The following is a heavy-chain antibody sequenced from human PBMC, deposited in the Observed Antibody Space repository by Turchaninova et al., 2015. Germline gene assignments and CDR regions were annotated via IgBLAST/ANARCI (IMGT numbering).Heavy chain of an antibody. CDR3: ARGGYDDSSGYCDFDY. J-gene: IGHJ4*02. Sequence: QVQLQQWGAGLLKPSETLSLTCAGYGGSFSGYYWSWIRQPPGRGLGWIGEINHSGSTNYNPSLQSRVTVSGNTSQNKFSCNLRSVTAADTAVYYCARGGYDDSSGYCDFDYWGQGTLVTVSS. D-gene: IGHD3-22*01. CDR1: GGSFSGYY. V-gene: IGHV4-34*01. CDR2: INHSGST.